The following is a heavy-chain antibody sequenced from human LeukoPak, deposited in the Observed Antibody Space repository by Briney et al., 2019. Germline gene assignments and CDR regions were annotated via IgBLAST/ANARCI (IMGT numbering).Heavy chain of an antibody. D-gene: IGHD4-23*01. CDR1: GFTFSSYT. J-gene: IGHJ3*02. CDR2: ISGSGGST. Sequence: GGSLRLSCAASGFTFSSYTMSWVRQAPGRGLERVSAISGSGGSTYYADSVKGRFTISRDNSKNTLYLQMNSLRAEDTAVYYCAKGILRWFIYDAFDIWGQGTMVTVSS. V-gene: IGHV3-23*01. CDR3: AKGILRWFIYDAFDI.